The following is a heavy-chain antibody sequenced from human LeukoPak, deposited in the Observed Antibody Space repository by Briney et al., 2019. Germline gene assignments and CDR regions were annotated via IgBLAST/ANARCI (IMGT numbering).Heavy chain of an antibody. Sequence: ASVKVSCKASGGTFSSYAISWVRQAPGQGLVWMGGIIPIFGTTNYAQKFQDRVTITADKSTSTAYMELSSLRSEDTAVYYCARVVGLTGYSSSWYSGYYYYMDVWGKGTTVTVSS. V-gene: IGHV1-69*06. J-gene: IGHJ6*03. CDR1: GGTFSSYA. CDR3: ARVVGLTGYSSSWYSGYYYYMDV. D-gene: IGHD6-13*01. CDR2: IIPIFGTT.